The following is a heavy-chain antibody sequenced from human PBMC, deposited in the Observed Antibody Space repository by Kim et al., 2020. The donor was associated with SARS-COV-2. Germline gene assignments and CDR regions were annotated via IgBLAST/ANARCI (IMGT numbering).Heavy chain of an antibody. CDR1: GFTFTSSA. CDR3: AAELIAAAGTGVWYFDY. CDR2: IVVGSGNT. Sequence: SVKVSCKASGFTFTSSAVQWVRQARGQRLEWIGWIVVGSGNTNYAQKFQERVTITRDMSTSTAYMELSSLRSEDTAVYYCAAELIAAAGTGVWYFDYWGQGTLVTVSS. J-gene: IGHJ4*02. V-gene: IGHV1-58*01. D-gene: IGHD6-13*01.